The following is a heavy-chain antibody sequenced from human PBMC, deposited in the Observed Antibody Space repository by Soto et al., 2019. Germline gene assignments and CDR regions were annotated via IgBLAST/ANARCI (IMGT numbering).Heavy chain of an antibody. CDR3: ARMGGHCSGGSCLDFDY. CDR1: GYTFTSYG. CDR2: ISAYNGNT. Sequence: SVKVSCKDSGYTFTSYGISWVRQAPGQGLEWMGWISAYNGNTNYAQKLQGRVTMTTDTSTSTAYMELRSLRSDDTAVYYCARMGGHCSGGSCLDFDYWGQGTLVTVSS. D-gene: IGHD2-15*01. J-gene: IGHJ4*02. V-gene: IGHV1-18*01.